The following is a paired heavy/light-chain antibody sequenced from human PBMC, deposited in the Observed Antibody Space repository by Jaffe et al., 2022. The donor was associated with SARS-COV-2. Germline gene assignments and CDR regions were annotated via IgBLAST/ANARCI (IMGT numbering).Light chain of an antibody. Sequence: QSALTQPRSVSGSPGQSVTISCTDTSSDVGGGYDYVSWYQQHPGKTPKLILYDVNKRPSGVPDHFSGSKSGNTASLTISGLQAEHEADYYCCSYVGNYVWVFGGGTKLTVL. J-gene: IGLJ3*02. CDR2: DVN. CDR3: CSYVGNYVWV. CDR1: SSDVGGGYDY. V-gene: IGLV2-11*01.
Heavy chain of an antibody. CDR2: IFPRDSET. J-gene: IGHJ6*02. CDR3: ARRKMEIVDTRVYYYGMDV. Sequence: EERLVQSGAEVKKPGESLKISCKGSEDTFTNYWIGWVRLMPGKGLEWMGAIFPRDSETRYSPSSEGQVSISVDRSMNTAYLQWRSLKTSDTATYYCARRKMEIVDTRVYYYGMDVWGQGTTVTVSS. V-gene: IGHV5-51*01. D-gene: IGHD5-12*01. CDR1: EDTFTNYW.